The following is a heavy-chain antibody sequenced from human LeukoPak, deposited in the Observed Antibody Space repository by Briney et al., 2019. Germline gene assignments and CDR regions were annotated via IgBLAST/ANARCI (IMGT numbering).Heavy chain of an antibody. CDR3: AKDSRESSGHFPYYYYYHYGLDV. CDR1: GFTFSSYA. J-gene: IGHJ6*02. D-gene: IGHD3-22*01. V-gene: IGHV3-30-3*01. CDR2: ISYDGSNK. Sequence: ALRLSCAASGFTFSSYAMHWVRQAPGKGLEWVAVISYDGSNKYYADSVKGRFTISRDNSKNTLYLQMNSLRAEDTAVYYCAKDSRESSGHFPYYYYYHYGLDVWGQGTTVTVSS.